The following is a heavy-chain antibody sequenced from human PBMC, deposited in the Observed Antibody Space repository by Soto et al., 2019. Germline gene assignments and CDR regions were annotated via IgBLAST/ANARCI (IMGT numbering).Heavy chain of an antibody. D-gene: IGHD6-19*01. V-gene: IGHV1-18*01. Sequence: QVQLVQSGAEVKKPGASVKVSCKASGYTFTSYGISWVRQAPGQGLEWMGWISAYNGNTNYAQKLQGRDTMTTDTSRSTDYMERRSLGSDDTAVYYCARSHSSGWLNWFDPWGQGTLVTVSS. J-gene: IGHJ5*02. CDR1: GYTFTSYG. CDR2: ISAYNGNT. CDR3: ARSHSSGWLNWFDP.